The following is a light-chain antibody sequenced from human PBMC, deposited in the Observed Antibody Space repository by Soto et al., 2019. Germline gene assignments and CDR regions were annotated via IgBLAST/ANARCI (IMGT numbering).Light chain of an antibody. Sequence: QSVLTQPHSASGTPGQRVTISCSGSSSNTGTSSVHWFQQLPGTAPKLLISTTNQRPSGVPERFSGSKSGTSASLAISGLQSEDEADYYCAAWDDSLNGHVFVTGTKVTVL. J-gene: IGLJ1*01. CDR2: TTN. CDR3: AAWDDSLNGHV. CDR1: SSNTGTSS. V-gene: IGLV1-44*01.